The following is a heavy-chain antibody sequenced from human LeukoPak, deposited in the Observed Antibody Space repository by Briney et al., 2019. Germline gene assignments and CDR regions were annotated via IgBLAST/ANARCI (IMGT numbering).Heavy chain of an antibody. Sequence: ASVKVSCKASGYTFTSYYMHWVRQAPGQGLEWMGIISPSGGSTSYAQKFQGRVTMTRDTSTSTVYMELSSLRSEDTAVYYCARSALAEHCGGDCYPDYWGQGTLVTVSS. V-gene: IGHV1-46*01. J-gene: IGHJ4*02. D-gene: IGHD2-21*01. CDR2: ISPSGGST. CDR3: ARSALAEHCGGDCYPDY. CDR1: GYTFTSYY.